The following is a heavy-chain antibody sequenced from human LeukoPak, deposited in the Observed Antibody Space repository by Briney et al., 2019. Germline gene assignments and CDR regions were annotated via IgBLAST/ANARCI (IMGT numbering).Heavy chain of an antibody. CDR3: PRGTDGSG. Sequence: GGALRLSCATSGFTFTRFDMNWVRQAPGKGLEWVSYIDESGATSYYADSVKGRFTISRDNVKNSLYLHMNRLRDEAPAVYYCPRGTDGSGWGEGTLLIVSS. CDR2: IDESGATS. V-gene: IGHV3-48*02. D-gene: IGHD5-24*01. J-gene: IGHJ4*02. CDR1: GFTFTRFD.